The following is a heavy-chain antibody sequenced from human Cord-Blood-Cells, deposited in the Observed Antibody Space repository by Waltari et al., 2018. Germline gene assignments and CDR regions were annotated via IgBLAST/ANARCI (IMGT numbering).Heavy chain of an antibody. CDR1: GGSISSGSSY. V-gene: IGHV4-61*09. CDR2: IYTSGST. Sequence: QVQLQESGPGLVKPSQTLSLTCTVPGGSISSGSSYWSWIRQPAGKGLEWIGYIYTSGSTNYNPSLKSRVTISVDTSKNQFSLKLSSVTAADTAVYYCARDAQDAFDIWGQGTMVTVSS. CDR3: ARDAQDAFDI. J-gene: IGHJ3*02.